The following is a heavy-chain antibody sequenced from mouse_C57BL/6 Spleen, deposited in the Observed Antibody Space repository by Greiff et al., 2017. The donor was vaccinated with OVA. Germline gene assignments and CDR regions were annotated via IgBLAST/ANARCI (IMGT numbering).Heavy chain of an antibody. CDR1: GYTFTEYT. Sequence: VQGVESGAELVKPGASVKLSCKASGYTFTEYTIHWVKQRSGQGLEWIGWFYPGSGSIKYNEKFKDKATLTADKSSSTVYMELSRLTSEDSAVFFCARHEGYGNYGGVAYWGQGTLVTVSA. J-gene: IGHJ3*01. D-gene: IGHD2-1*01. CDR2: FYPGSGSI. V-gene: IGHV1-62-2*01. CDR3: ARHEGYGNYGGVAY.